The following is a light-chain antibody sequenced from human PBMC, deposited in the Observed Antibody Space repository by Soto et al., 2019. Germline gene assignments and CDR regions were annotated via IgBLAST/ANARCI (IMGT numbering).Light chain of an antibody. Sequence: QSVLTQPPSASGTPGQRVTISCSGSSSNIGSNTVNWYQQLPGTAPKLLIYSNNQRPSGVPDRFSGSKSGSSASLAISGLQSEDEADYYCAAWDDSLNVWVFGGGTEVTVL. CDR3: AAWDDSLNVWV. J-gene: IGLJ3*02. CDR1: SSNIGSNT. CDR2: SNN. V-gene: IGLV1-44*01.